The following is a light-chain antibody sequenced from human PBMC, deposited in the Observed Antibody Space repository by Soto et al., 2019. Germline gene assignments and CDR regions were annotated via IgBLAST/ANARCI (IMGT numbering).Light chain of an antibody. CDR1: QSVSTTF. V-gene: IGKV3-20*01. J-gene: IGKJ5*01. Sequence: TQSPGTLSLSPGERATLSCRASQSVSTTFLVWYQQRPGQAPRLLIYGASTRATGIPDRFSGSGSGTDFTLTISRLEPEDFAVYYCQQYGSPITFGQGTRLEIK. CDR2: GAS. CDR3: QQYGSPIT.